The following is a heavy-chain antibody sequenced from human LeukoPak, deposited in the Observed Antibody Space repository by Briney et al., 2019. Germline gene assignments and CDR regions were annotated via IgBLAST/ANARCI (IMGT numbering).Heavy chain of an antibody. CDR1: GDSISTYH. J-gene: IGHJ4*02. D-gene: IGHD5-18*01. CDR2: MQSTGNS. CDR3: ARDKQHSYGRHFDN. V-gene: IGHV4-59*01. Sequence: SETVSLTCSVSGDSISTYHWNWIRKPPGRGLEWIGYMQSTGNSNYNPSLRSRVTMFVDTSKNQVALILRSVTAADTAVYFCARDKQHSYGRHFDNWGQGGLVTVSS.